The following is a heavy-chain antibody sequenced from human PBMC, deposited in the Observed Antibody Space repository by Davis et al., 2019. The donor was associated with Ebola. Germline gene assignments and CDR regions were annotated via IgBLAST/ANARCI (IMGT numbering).Heavy chain of an antibody. D-gene: IGHD6-13*01. CDR1: GYTFTSYG. CDR2: ISAYNGDT. CDR3: ARDGSSSWVPRTNDAFDI. J-gene: IGHJ3*02. V-gene: IGHV1-18*01. Sequence: ASVKVSCKASGYTFTSYGISWVRQTPGQGLEWMGWISAYNGDTNYAQKLQGRVTMTTDTSTSTAYMELRSLRSDDTAVYYCARDGSSSWVPRTNDAFDIWGQGTMVTVSS.